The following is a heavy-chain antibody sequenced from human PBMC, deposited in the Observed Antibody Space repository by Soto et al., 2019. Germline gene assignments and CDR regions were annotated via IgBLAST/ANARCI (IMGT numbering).Heavy chain of an antibody. Sequence: QITLKESGPTLVKPTQTLTLTCTFSGFSLSTRGVAVGWIRQPPGKALEWLAIIYWDDDKRYSPSLKSRLTITNDTSKNQVVLTMANMDAVNTATYYCARRPATNFHYGLDVRGHGTTVTVSS. CDR3: ARRPATNFHYGLDV. CDR1: GFSLSTRGVA. J-gene: IGHJ6*02. CDR2: IYWDDDK. V-gene: IGHV2-5*02. D-gene: IGHD7-27*01.